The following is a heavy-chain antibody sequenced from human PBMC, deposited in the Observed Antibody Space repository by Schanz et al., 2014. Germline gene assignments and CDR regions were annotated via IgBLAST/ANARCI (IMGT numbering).Heavy chain of an antibody. J-gene: IGHJ4*02. CDR3: ARDGEAAAGCDY. Sequence: QMQLVQSGAEVKKPGASVKVSCKASGYTFTSYYMHWVRQAPEQGLEWMGIINPSGGSTSYAQKFQGRVTMTRDTSTSTVYMELSSLRSEDTAVYYYARDGEAAAGCDYWGQGTLVTVSS. CDR1: GYTFTSYY. D-gene: IGHD6-13*01. CDR2: INPSGGST. V-gene: IGHV1-46*03.